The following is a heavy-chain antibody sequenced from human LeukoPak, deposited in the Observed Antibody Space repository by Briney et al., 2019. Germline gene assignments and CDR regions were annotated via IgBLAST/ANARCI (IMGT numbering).Heavy chain of an antibody. CDR3: ARGPVGATRALFIWFDP. V-gene: IGHV1-69*06. CDR2: IIPIFGTA. J-gene: IGHJ5*02. D-gene: IGHD1-26*01. Sequence: GASVKVSCKASGGTFSSYAISWVRQAPGQGLEWMGGIIPIFGTANYAQKFQGRVTITADKSTSTAYMELSSLRSEDTAVYYCARGPVGATRALFIWFDPWGQGTLVTVSS. CDR1: GGTFSSYA.